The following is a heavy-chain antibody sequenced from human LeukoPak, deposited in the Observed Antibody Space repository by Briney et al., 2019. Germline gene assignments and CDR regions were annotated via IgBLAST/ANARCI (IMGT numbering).Heavy chain of an antibody. D-gene: IGHD2-2*01. CDR2: ITHSGST. CDR1: GGSFSSYY. Sequence: PSETLSLTCAVYGGSFSSYYWNWVRQPPGKGLEWMGEITHSGSTNYNSSLKSRGSISVDTSKTQFSLKLTSVTAADTAVYYCARYKGWVIYQFDFWGQGALVTVSS. V-gene: IGHV4-34*01. CDR3: ARYKGWVIYQFDF. J-gene: IGHJ4*02.